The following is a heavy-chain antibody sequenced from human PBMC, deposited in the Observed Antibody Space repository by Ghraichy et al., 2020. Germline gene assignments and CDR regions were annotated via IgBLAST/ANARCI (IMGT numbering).Heavy chain of an antibody. CDR2: IHPDGSDT. CDR3: VRDRTVAGTEPHFDY. J-gene: IGHJ4*02. D-gene: IGHD6-13*01. V-gene: IGHV3-74*01. CDR1: GFTLSSHW. Sequence: GGSLRLSCAVSGFTLSSHWMHWVRQAPGKGLVWVSRIHPDGSDTTYADSVKGRFTISRDNAENMVYLQMNSLRAEDAAVYYCVRDRTVAGTEPHFDYWGQGTLVTVSS.